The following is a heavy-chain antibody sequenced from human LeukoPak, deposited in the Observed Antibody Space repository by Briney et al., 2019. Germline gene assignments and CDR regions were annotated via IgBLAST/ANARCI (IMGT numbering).Heavy chain of an antibody. Sequence: GGSLRLSCAASGFTFSSYSMNWVRQAPGKGLEWVSSISSSSSYIYYADSVKGRFTISGDNAKNSLYLQMNSLRAEDTAVYYCARDGPIAAAAFDYWGQGTLVTVSS. CDR1: GFTFSSYS. D-gene: IGHD6-13*01. CDR2: ISSSSSYI. CDR3: ARDGPIAAAAFDY. J-gene: IGHJ4*02. V-gene: IGHV3-21*01.